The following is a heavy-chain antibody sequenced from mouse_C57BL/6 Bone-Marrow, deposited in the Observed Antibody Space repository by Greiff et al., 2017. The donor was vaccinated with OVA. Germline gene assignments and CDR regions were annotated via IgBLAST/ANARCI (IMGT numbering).Heavy chain of an antibody. V-gene: IGHV1-72*01. CDR2: IDPNSGGT. CDR1: GYTFTSYW. J-gene: IGHJ1*03. D-gene: IGHD1-1*01. Sequence: QVQLQQPGAELVKPGASVKLSCKASGYTFTSYWMHWVKQRPGRGLEWIGRIDPNSGGTKYNEKFKSKATLTVDKPSSTAYMQLSSLTSEDSAVYYCASWDYYGSSYDWYFDVWGTGTTVTVSS. CDR3: ASWDYYGSSYDWYFDV.